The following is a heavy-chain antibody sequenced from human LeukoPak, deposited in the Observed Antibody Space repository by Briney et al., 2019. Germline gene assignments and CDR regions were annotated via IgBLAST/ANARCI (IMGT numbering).Heavy chain of an antibody. CDR1: GYTFTDYY. J-gene: IGHJ4*02. CDR2: INPNSGAT. D-gene: IGHD5-18*01. CDR3: ASAKDGGYNYGFVY. Sequence: GASVTVSCKASGYTFTDYYIHWVRQAPGQGLEWMGWINPNSGATNYAQKFQGRVTMTGDTSISTVYMEVSSLSSDDTAVYYCASAKDGGYNYGFVYWGQGTLVTVSS. V-gene: IGHV1-2*02.